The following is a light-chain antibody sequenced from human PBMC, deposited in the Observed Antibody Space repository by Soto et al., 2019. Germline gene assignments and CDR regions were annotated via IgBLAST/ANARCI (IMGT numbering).Light chain of an antibody. CDR2: GAS. Sequence: EIELTQSPGTLSLSPGERATLSCRASQSVSSNYITWYQQKPGQAPRRLIFGASSRATGIPDRFSGSGSGTDFTLTISRLEPEDFAVYYCQQYGSSPNTFGQGTRLENK. V-gene: IGKV3-20*01. J-gene: IGKJ5*01. CDR1: QSVSSNY. CDR3: QQYGSSPNT.